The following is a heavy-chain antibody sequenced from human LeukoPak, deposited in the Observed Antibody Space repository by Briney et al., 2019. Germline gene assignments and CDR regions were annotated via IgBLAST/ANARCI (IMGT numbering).Heavy chain of an antibody. J-gene: IGHJ4*02. CDR2: ISANGGGT. CDR3: AKGSSPFDY. CDR1: GFTFSNYA. V-gene: IGHV3-23*01. Sequence: GGSLRLSCAASGFTFSNYAMSWVRQAPGKGLEWVSAISANGGGTYYADSVKGRFTISRDNSKNTLYLQMNSLRAEDTAVYYCAKGSSPFDYWGQGTLVTVSS. D-gene: IGHD6-13*01.